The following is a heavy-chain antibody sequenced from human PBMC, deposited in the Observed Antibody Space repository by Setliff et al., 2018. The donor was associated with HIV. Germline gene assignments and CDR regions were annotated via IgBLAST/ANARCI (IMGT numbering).Heavy chain of an antibody. D-gene: IGHD3-22*01. Sequence: SETLSLTCAVYNVAISSNSYYWGWIRQPPGKGLEWIGSISQSGTTYYSPSLKNRVTISVDTSRNRFSLRLTSLTAADTAVYYCARVPTTDYYDGSGYHAPLWYFDVWGRGTLVTSPQ. CDR2: ISQSGTT. CDR1: NVAISSNSYY. V-gene: IGHV4-39*07. CDR3: ARVPTTDYYDGSGYHAPLWYFDV. J-gene: IGHJ2*01.